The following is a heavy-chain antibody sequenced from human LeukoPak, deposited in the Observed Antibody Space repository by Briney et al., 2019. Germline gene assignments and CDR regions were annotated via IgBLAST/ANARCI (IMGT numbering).Heavy chain of an antibody. CDR3: ARVRVESSGYDYYGRTKGFWFDP. CDR1: GGSISSYY. V-gene: IGHV4-59*01. J-gene: IGHJ5*02. CDR2: IYYSGST. D-gene: IGHD5-12*01. Sequence: SETLSLTCTVSGGSISSYYWSWIRQPPGKGLEWIGYIYYSGSTNYNPSLKSRVTISVDTSKNQFSLKLSSVTAADTAVYYCARVRVESSGYDYYGRTKGFWFDPWGQGTLVTVSS.